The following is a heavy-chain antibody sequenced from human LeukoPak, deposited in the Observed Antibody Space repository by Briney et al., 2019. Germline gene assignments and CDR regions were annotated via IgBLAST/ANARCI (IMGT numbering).Heavy chain of an antibody. D-gene: IGHD2-21*01. J-gene: IGHJ4*02. V-gene: IGHV3-23*01. Sequence: GGSLRLSCAASGFTFSSYAMSWVRQAPGKGLEWVSAISGSGGRTYYADSVRGRFTISRDNSKNTLYLQMDSLRAEDTAVYYCAKDLRVAYCGGDCYSLFDYWGQGTLVTVSS. CDR3: AKDLRVAYCGGDCYSLFDY. CDR2: ISGSGGRT. CDR1: GFTFSSYA.